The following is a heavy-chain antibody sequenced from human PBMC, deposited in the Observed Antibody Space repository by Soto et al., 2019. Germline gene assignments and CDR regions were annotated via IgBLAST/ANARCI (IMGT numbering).Heavy chain of an antibody. CDR1: GFSLSYARVV. CDR2: IFWNDEK. D-gene: IGHD3-22*01. V-gene: IGHV2-26*01. CDR3: ARHGAYYDSSGYPYYDLDY. Sequence: QVTLKESGPVLVKPTETLTLTCTVSGFSLSYARVVVSWIRQPPGEPREWLAHIFWNDEKSYSTSLKSRLTISKDTANRQVVLAMTNRDPVDTASDSCARHGAYYDSSGYPYYDLDYWCQGNLVTVSS. J-gene: IGHJ4*02.